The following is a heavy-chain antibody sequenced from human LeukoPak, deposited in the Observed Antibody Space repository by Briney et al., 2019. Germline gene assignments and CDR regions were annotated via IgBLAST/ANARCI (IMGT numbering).Heavy chain of an antibody. CDR2: ISYDGSNK. J-gene: IGHJ4*02. CDR3: ATDRSLYD. CDR1: GFTFSSYA. V-gene: IGHV3-30-3*01. D-gene: IGHD2-8*01. Sequence: GRSLRLSCAASGFTFSSYAMHWVRQAPGKGLEWVAVISYDGSNKYYADSVKGRFTISRDNSKNTLYLQMNSLRAEDTAVYYCATDRSLYDWGQGTLVTVSS.